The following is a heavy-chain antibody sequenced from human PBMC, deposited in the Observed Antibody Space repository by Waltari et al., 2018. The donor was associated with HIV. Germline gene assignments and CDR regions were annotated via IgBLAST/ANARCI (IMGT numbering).Heavy chain of an antibody. V-gene: IGHV1-69*01. CDR1: GGTFNNYA. Sequence: QVQLVQSGAEVKKPGSSVKVSCKASGGTFNNYAITWVRQAPGKGLEWMGGIIPVFGTTNYAQKFQGRLTIIADESTSTGYMELSSLRSEDTAVYYCARMATVVDWYFDLWGRGTLVTVSS. CDR3: ARMATVVDWYFDL. CDR2: IIPVFGTT. D-gene: IGHD2-15*01. J-gene: IGHJ2*01.